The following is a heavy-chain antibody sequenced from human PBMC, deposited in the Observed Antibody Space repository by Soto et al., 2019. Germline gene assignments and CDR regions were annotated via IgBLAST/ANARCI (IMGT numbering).Heavy chain of an antibody. CDR3: ARDSTRGITMIVGGVFGMDV. Sequence: VKVSCKASGGTFSSYAISWVRQAPGQGLEWMGGSIPIFGTANYAQKFQGRVTITADESTSTAYMELSSLRSEDTAVYYCARDSTRGITMIVGGVFGMDVWGQGTTVTVSS. J-gene: IGHJ6*02. D-gene: IGHD3-22*01. CDR2: SIPIFGTA. CDR1: GGTFSSYA. V-gene: IGHV1-69*13.